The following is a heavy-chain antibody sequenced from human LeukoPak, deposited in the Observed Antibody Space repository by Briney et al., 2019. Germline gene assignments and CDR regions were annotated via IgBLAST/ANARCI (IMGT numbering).Heavy chain of an antibody. CDR3: AKDGHSSSWYGEYNWFDP. CDR1: GFTFDDYA. J-gene: IGHJ5*02. Sequence: GGSLRLSCAASGFTFDDYAMHWVRPAPGKGLGWVSGISWTSGSIGYADSVKGRFTIPRDHAKNSLYLQMNSLRAKDMALYYCAKDGHSSSWYGEYNWFDPWGQGTLVTVSS. CDR2: ISWTSGSI. V-gene: IGHV3-9*03. D-gene: IGHD6-13*01.